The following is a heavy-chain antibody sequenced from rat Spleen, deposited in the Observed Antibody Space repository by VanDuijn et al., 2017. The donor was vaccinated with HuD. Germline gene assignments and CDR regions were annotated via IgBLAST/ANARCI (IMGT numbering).Heavy chain of an antibody. CDR3: AVAGYGY. V-gene: IGHV5-58*01. Sequence: EVQLAETGGGLVQPGRSLKLSCVASGFTFSRYWMYWVRQAPGKGLEWVSSISNDGGTTYYSDSVKGRFTISRDNAENTVYLQMNSLRSEDTATYYCAVAGYGYWGQGVVVTVSS. D-gene: IGHD4-3*01. CDR1: GFTFSRYW. CDR2: ISNDGGTT. J-gene: IGHJ2*01.